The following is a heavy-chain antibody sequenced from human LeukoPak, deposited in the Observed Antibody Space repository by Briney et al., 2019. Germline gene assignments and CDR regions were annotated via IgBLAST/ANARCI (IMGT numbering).Heavy chain of an antibody. Sequence: ASVKVSCKASGYTFTSYGISWVRQAPGQGLEWMGWISAYNGNTNYAQKLQGRVTMTTDTSTSTAYMELRSLRSDDTAVYYCATEVVPAATYYYYGMDVWGQGTTVTVSS. V-gene: IGHV1-18*01. D-gene: IGHD2-2*01. CDR1: GYTFTSYG. CDR2: ISAYNGNT. CDR3: ATEVVPAATYYYYGMDV. J-gene: IGHJ6*02.